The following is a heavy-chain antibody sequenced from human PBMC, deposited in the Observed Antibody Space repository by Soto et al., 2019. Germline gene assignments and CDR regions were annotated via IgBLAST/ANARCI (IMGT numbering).Heavy chain of an antibody. CDR1: GFSLTTSGVG. Sequence: QITLKESGPTVVKPTETLTLTCTFSGFSLTTSGVGVGWVRQSPGKAPEWLALIYWDDDKRYSTSLKSRLTINKDTSKNQVVLTMANVDPADPATYYCAHRVLRTVFGLVTTTAIYFDFWGQGTPVVVSS. J-gene: IGHJ4*02. CDR3: AHRVLRTVFGLVTTTAIYFDF. D-gene: IGHD3-3*01. V-gene: IGHV2-5*02. CDR2: IYWDDDK.